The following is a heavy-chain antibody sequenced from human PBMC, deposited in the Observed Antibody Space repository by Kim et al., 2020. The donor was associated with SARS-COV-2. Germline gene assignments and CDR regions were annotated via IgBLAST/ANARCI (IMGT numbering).Heavy chain of an antibody. V-gene: IGHV3-9*01. J-gene: IGHJ5*02. CDR2: ISWNSGSI. CDR1: GFTFDDYA. D-gene: IGHD4-17*01. Sequence: GGSLRLSCAASGFTFDDYAMHWVRQAPGKGLEWVSGISWNSGSIGYADSVKGRFTISRDNAKNSLYLQMNSLRAEDTALYYCAKASGDYGTNWFDPWGQGTLVTVSS. CDR3: AKASGDYGTNWFDP.